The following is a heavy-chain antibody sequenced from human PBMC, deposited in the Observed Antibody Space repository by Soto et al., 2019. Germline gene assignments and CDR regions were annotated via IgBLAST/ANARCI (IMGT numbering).Heavy chain of an antibody. J-gene: IGHJ4*02. D-gene: IGHD7-27*01. CDR2: ISYDGSNK. CDR3: AKDDPFSNCVYFDY. V-gene: IGHV3-30*18. Sequence: GGSLRLSCAASGFTFSSYGMHWVRQAPGKGLEWVAVISYDGSNKYYADSVKGRFTISRDNSKNTLYLQMNSLRAEDTAVYYCAKDDPFSNCVYFDYWGQGTLVTVS. CDR1: GFTFSSYG.